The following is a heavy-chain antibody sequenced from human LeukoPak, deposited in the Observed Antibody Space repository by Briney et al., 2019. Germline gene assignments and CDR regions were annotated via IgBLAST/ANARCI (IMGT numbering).Heavy chain of an antibody. CDR1: GFTSSSYR. CDR2: IMQDGSKK. J-gene: IGHJ6*02. CDR3: ARDRIGSSWYVYYYYGMDV. Sequence: GGSLRLSCAAPGFTSSSYRISWVRDALEGGLGRVSNIMQDGSKKYYVDSVKGRFTISRDNGKNSLYLQMNSLRAEDTAVYYCARDRIGSSWYVYYYYGMDVWGQGTTVTVSS. V-gene: IGHV3-7*01. D-gene: IGHD6-13*01.